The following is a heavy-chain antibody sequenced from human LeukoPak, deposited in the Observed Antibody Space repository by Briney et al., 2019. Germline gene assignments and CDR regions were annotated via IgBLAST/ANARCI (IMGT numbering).Heavy chain of an antibody. CDR2: IKSDGITI. CDR3: ARPSNGYSSFDF. Sequence: GGSLRLSCAASGFTFSNYMMHWVRQAPGKGLVWVSRIKSDGITITYADSVKGRFTISRDNAKNTLYLQMNSLRAEDTAVYYCARPSNGYSSFDFWGQGTLVTVSS. V-gene: IGHV3-74*01. CDR1: GFTFSNYM. J-gene: IGHJ4*02. D-gene: IGHD3-22*01.